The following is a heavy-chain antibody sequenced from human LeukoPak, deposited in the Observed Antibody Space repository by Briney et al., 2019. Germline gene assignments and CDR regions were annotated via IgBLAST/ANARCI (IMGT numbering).Heavy chain of an antibody. CDR2: ISGSGGST. CDR3: VKRTVNYPFDF. CDR1: GFTLSSFA. V-gene: IGHV3-23*01. D-gene: IGHD1-7*01. J-gene: IGHJ4*02. Sequence: PGGSLRLSCAASGFTLSSFAMNWVRQAPGKGLEWVLAISGSGGSTFYADSVKGRFTISRDNSENTLYLQMNSLRAEDTAVYYCVKRTVNYPFDFWGQGTLLTVSS.